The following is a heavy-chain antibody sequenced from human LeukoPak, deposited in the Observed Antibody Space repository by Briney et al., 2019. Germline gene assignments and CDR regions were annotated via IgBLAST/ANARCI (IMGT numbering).Heavy chain of an antibody. CDR3: TPETFGAGDS. CDR1: GYTFSRYW. V-gene: IGHV3-74*01. Sequence: GGSLRLSCAASGYTFSRYWMHWVRQGPGKGLVWVSRINEDGSSTSYAESVRGRFTISRDNAKNTLYLQMNSLRAEDAAVYYLTPETFGAGDSWGQGTLVTVSS. J-gene: IGHJ4*02. CDR2: INEDGSST. D-gene: IGHD2-2*01.